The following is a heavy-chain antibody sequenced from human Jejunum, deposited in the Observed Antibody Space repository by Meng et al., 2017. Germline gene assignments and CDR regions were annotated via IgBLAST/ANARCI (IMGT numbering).Heavy chain of an antibody. CDR2: ISAYTGKT. CDR1: GYPFDRFG. D-gene: IGHD2-2*01. CDR3: ARDKYAYALGYFDY. V-gene: IGHV1-18*01. J-gene: IGHJ4*02. Sequence: QVELVQPGAEVKKPGASMKVSCKASGYPFDRFGVSWLRQAPGQGLEWVGWISAYTGKTDYAQKFQGRVLMTAETSTTTVYMELTSLTSDDTAVYYCARDKYAYALGYFDYWGQGTLVTVSS.